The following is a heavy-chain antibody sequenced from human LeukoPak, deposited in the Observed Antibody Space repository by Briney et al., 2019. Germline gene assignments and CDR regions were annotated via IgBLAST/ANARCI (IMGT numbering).Heavy chain of an antibody. J-gene: IGHJ4*02. CDR2: ISSSGSTT. CDR1: GFTFTDYY. V-gene: IGHV3-11*04. Sequence: PGGSLRLSCAASGFTFTDYYMSWIRQAPGKGLEWVSYISSSGSTTYYADSVKGRFTISRDNAKNSVYLQMNSLRAEDTAVYYCARNLDYGDYPYADYWGQGTLVTVSS. CDR3: ARNLDYGDYPYADY. D-gene: IGHD4-17*01.